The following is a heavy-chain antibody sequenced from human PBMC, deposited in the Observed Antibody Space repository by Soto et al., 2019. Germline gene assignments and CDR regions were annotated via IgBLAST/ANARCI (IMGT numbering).Heavy chain of an antibody. V-gene: IGHV3-9*01. J-gene: IGHJ3*02. D-gene: IGHD6-19*01. Sequence: GGSLRLSCAASGFTFDDYAMHWVRQAPGKGLEWVSGISWNSGSIGYADSVKGRFTISRDNAKNSLYLQMNSLRAEDTALYYCAKDGGSGWYGAFDIWGQGTMVTVSS. CDR3: AKDGGSGWYGAFDI. CDR1: GFTFDDYA. CDR2: ISWNSGSI.